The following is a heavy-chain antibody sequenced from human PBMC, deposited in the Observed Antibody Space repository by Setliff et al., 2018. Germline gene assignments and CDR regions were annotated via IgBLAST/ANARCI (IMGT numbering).Heavy chain of an antibody. CDR1: GYTLTELS. D-gene: IGHD6-6*01. V-gene: IGHV1-8*01. CDR3: ALEYSNSSPTVYYYMDV. CDR2: MNPNSGNT. Sequence: ASVKVSCKVSGYTLTELSMHWVRQAPGKGLEWMGWMNPNSGNTGYAQKFQGRVTMTRNTSISTAYMELSSLRSEDTAVYYCALEYSNSSPTVYYYMDVWGKGTTVTVS. J-gene: IGHJ6*03.